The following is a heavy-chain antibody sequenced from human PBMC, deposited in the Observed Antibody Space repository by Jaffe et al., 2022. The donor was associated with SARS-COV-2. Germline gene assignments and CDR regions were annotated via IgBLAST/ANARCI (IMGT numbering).Heavy chain of an antibody. J-gene: IGHJ6*02. V-gene: IGHV6-1*01. CDR2: TYYRSKWYN. CDR3: ARESLTTVTTGLWAGEKFYYHGMDV. D-gene: IGHD4-17*01. CDR1: GDSVSSNSAA. Sequence: QVQLQQSGPGLVKPSQTLSLTCAISGDSVSSNSAAWAWIRQSPSRGLEWLGRTYYRSKWYNSYAVSVKSRITINPDTSKNHFSLQLNSVTPEDTAVYYCARESLTTVTTGLWAGEKFYYHGMDVWGQGTTVTVSS.